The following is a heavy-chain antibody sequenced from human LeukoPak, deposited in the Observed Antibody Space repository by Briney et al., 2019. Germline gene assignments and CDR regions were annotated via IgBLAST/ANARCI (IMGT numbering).Heavy chain of an antibody. CDR2: IKNNGGGT. Sequence: GGSLRLSCAASGFTFSTYAMHWVRQAPGKGLEYVSAIKNNGGGTCYASSVQGRFTVSRDNSRSTLYLQMDSLRPDDMAIYYCARVQSTVRGIQGPFDLWGQGTLVTVS. CDR1: GFTFSTYA. J-gene: IGHJ4*02. V-gene: IGHV3-64*01. CDR3: ARVQSTVRGIQGPFDL. D-gene: IGHD3-10*01.